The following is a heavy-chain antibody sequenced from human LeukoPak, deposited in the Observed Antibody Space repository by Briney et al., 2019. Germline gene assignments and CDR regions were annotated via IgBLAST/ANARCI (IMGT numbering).Heavy chain of an antibody. J-gene: IGHJ4*02. V-gene: IGHV4-59*08. CDR2: IYYSGST. D-gene: IGHD1-26*01. CDR1: GGSISSYY. Sequence: PSETLSLTCTVSGGSISSYYWSSIRQPPGKGLEWIGYIYYSGSTNYNPSLKSRVTISVDTSKNQFSLKLSSVTAADTAVYYCARHTAVGAINFDYWGQGTLGTVSS. CDR3: ARHTAVGAINFDY.